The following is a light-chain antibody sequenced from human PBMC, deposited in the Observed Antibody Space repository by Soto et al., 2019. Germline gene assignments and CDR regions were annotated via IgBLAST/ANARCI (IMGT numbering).Light chain of an antibody. Sequence: QSALTQPPSASGSPGQSVTLSCTGSSSDVGGYDYVSWYQQHPGNAPKLMIYEVTKRPSGVPDRFSGSKSGNTASLTVSGLQAEDEADYYCCSYAGSRRVFGGGTKLTVL. J-gene: IGLJ2*01. CDR2: EVT. CDR1: SSDVGGYDY. V-gene: IGLV2-8*01. CDR3: CSYAGSRRV.